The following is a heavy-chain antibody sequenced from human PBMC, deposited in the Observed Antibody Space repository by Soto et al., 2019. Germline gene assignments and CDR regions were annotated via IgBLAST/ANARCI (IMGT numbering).Heavy chain of an antibody. J-gene: IGHJ5*02. CDR2: ISAYNGNT. CDR3: ARVSDGSGSYYNSVWFDP. Sequence: ASVQVSCKASGYTFTSYGISWVRQAPGQGLEWMGWISAYNGNTNYAQKLQGRVTMTTDTSTSTAYMELRSLRSDDTAVYYCARVSDGSGSYYNSVWFDPWGQGTLVTVSS. CDR1: GYTFTSYG. V-gene: IGHV1-18*01. D-gene: IGHD3-10*01.